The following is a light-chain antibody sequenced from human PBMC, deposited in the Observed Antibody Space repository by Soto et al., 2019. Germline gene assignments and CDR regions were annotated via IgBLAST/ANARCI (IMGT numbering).Light chain of an antibody. CDR1: LGISNL. CDR3: QKYNSVPFT. V-gene: IGKV1-27*01. CDR2: GAS. Sequence: VQMTQSPSSLSASVGDRVTITCRASLGISNLLAWYQQKPGKVPKLLIYGASTLQSGVPSRFSGSGSVTDFTLTISSLQTEDVATYFCQKYNSVPFTFGPGPKVDIK. J-gene: IGKJ3*01.